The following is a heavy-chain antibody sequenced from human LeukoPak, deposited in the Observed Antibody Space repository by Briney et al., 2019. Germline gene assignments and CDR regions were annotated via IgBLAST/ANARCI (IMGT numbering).Heavy chain of an antibody. CDR2: ITTSSSYI. Sequence: GGSLRLSCAASGFTFSTYYMNWVRQAPGKGLEWVSSITTSSSYIYYADSVKGRFTISRDNAKDSLYLQMNSLRAEDTAVYYCARDLGGYSYGSHFDYWGQGTLVTVSS. J-gene: IGHJ4*02. CDR1: GFTFSTYY. V-gene: IGHV3-21*01. CDR3: ARDLGGYSYGSHFDY. D-gene: IGHD5-18*01.